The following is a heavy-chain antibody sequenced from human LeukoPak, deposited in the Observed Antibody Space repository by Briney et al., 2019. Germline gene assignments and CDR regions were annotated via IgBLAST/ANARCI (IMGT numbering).Heavy chain of an antibody. Sequence: ASVKVSCKASGYTFTGYYMHWVRQAPGQGLEWMGWINPNSGGTNYAQKFQGRVTMTRDTSISTAYMELSRLRSDDTAVYYCARDRGAVAGTVRRYNWFDPWGQGTLVTVSS. V-gene: IGHV1-2*02. J-gene: IGHJ5*02. CDR3: ARDRGAVAGTVRRYNWFDP. D-gene: IGHD6-19*01. CDR1: GYTFTGYY. CDR2: INPNSGGT.